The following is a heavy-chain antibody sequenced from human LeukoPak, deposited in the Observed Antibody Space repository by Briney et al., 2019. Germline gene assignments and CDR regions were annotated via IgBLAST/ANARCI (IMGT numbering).Heavy chain of an antibody. J-gene: IGHJ4*02. CDR2: IQQDGSEE. CDR1: GFSFSTYW. D-gene: IGHD2-2*01. V-gene: IGHV3-7*01. CDR3: ARDLLCSRTSCSSGY. Sequence: GGSPRLSCAASGFSFSTYWMSWVRQAPGKGLEWVAHIQQDGSEESYVDSVKGRFTISRDNAKNSLYLQMNSLRVEDTAVYYCARDLLCSRTSCSSGYWGQGTLVTVSS.